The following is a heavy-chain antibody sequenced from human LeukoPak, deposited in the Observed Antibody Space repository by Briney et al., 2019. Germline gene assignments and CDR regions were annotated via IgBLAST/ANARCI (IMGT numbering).Heavy chain of an antibody. V-gene: IGHV3-33*06. J-gene: IGHJ4*02. Sequence: PGRSLRLSCAASGFTFSSYGMHWVRQAPGKGLEWVAVIWYDGSNKYYADSVKGRFTISRDNSKNTLYLQMNSLRAEDTAVYYCAKKGYDSSGYEYDYWGQGTLVTVSS. CDR2: IWYDGSNK. CDR1: GFTFSSYG. CDR3: AKKGYDSSGYEYDY. D-gene: IGHD3-22*01.